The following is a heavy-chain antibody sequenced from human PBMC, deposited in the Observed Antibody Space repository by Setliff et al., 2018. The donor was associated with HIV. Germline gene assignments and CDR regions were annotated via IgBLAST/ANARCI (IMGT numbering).Heavy chain of an antibody. J-gene: IGHJ4*02. CDR3: ARDRMPMASWVPDK. CDR2: IHPSGGST. Sequence: ASVKVSCKASGYTFTSYYMHWVRQAPGQGLEWMGVIHPSGGSTSYAQSFQDRVTMTRDTSTSTVYMELSSLRSEDTAVYYCARDRMPMASWVPDKWGQGTLVTVSS. CDR1: GYTFTSYY. D-gene: IGHD2-2*01. V-gene: IGHV1-46*01.